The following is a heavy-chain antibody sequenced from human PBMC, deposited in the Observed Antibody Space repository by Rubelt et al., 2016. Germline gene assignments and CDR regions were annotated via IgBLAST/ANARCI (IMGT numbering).Heavy chain of an antibody. D-gene: IGHD5-18*01. CDR3: ARQRGYSDGYNDY. Sequence: EGQLVDSGGGLVQPGGSLRLSCVASGFTFSSHYMTWVRQAPGKGLEWVANVKQDGSDKHYVESVKGRFTVSRDSAKNSRYLQINSLRAEDTAVYYCARQRGYSDGYNDYWGQGTLVTVSS. CDR1: GFTFSSHY. J-gene: IGHJ4*02. V-gene: IGHV3-7*01. CDR2: VKQDGSDK.